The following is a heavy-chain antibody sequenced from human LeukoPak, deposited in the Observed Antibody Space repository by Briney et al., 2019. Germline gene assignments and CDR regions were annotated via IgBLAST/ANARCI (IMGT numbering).Heavy chain of an antibody. D-gene: IGHD3-3*01. CDR2: IYTSGYT. J-gene: IGHJ6*03. CDR1: GGSISGYY. Sequence: SETLSLTCTVSGGSISGYYWSWIRQPAGKGLEWIGRIYTSGYTNSNPSLKSRVTMSVDTSKNQFSLKLSSVTAADAAVYYCAREPLWSGYSYYYYYMDVWGKGTTVTVSS. V-gene: IGHV4-4*07. CDR3: AREPLWSGYSYYYYYMDV.